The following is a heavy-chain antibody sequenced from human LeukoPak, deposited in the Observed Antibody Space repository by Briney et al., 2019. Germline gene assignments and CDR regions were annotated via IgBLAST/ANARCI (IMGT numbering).Heavy chain of an antibody. CDR1: GYTFTSYD. J-gene: IGHJ4*02. V-gene: IGHV1-2*02. Sequence: ASVTVSCKASGYTFTSYDINWVRQAPGQGLEWMGWMHPNSGGTNYAQNFQGRVTMTRDTSITTAYMELSRLTSDDTAVYYCSRLAEFDGSTYYPDFWGQGTLVADSS. D-gene: IGHD3-16*01. CDR2: MHPNSGGT. CDR3: SRLAEFDGSTYYPDF.